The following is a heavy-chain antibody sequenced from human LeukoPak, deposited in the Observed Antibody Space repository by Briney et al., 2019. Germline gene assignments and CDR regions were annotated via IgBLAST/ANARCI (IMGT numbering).Heavy chain of an antibody. J-gene: IGHJ4*02. CDR2: ISYDGSNK. V-gene: IGHV3-30*04. Sequence: GRSLRLSCAASGFTFSSYAMHWVRQAPGKGLEWVAVISYDGSNKYYADSVKGRFTISRDNSKNTLYLQMNSLRAEDTAVYYCAGDWGSWYWGQGTLVTVSS. D-gene: IGHD3-16*01. CDR1: GFTFSSYA. CDR3: AGDWGSWY.